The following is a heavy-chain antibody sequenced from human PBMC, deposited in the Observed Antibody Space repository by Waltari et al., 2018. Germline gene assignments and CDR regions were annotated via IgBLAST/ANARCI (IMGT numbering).Heavy chain of an antibody. CDR1: GYTFTRHF. D-gene: IGHD6-19*01. CDR3: ARDLVGSGWSIDY. Sequence: QVQLVQSGDEVKEPGGSVKVSCKASGYTFTRHFLHWVRQAPGQGLEWMGRITPHTGGTYYSQKFQGRVTMTRDMSITTAYMEVSSLRSDDTAVYYCARDLVGSGWSIDYWGQGTLVTVSS. V-gene: IGHV1-2*06. J-gene: IGHJ4*02. CDR2: ITPHTGGT.